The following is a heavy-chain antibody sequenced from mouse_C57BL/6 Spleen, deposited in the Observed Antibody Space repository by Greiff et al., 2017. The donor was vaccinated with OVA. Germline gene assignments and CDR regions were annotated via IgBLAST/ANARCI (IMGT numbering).Heavy chain of an antibody. J-gene: IGHJ2*01. D-gene: IGHD1-1*01. CDR2: IDPDSGGT. CDR1: GYTFTSYW. Sequence: QVQLQQPGAELVKPGASVKLSCKASGYTFTSYWMHWVKQRPGRGLEWIGRIDPDSGGTKYTEKVKSKATMSVDKPSNTAYLQLSSLTSEDSAVYYCARMNYGGLYFCYWGQGTTLTVSS. CDR3: ARMNYGGLYFCY. V-gene: IGHV1-72*01.